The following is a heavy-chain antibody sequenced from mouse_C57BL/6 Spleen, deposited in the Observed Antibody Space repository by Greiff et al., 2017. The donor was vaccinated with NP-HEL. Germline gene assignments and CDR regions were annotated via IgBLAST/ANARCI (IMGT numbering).Heavy chain of an antibody. CDR1: GYTFTDYY. CDR2: INPNNGGT. CDR3: ARWREYFDV. V-gene: IGHV1-26*01. J-gene: IGHJ1*03. Sequence: VQLQQSGPELVKPGASVKISCKASGYTFTDYYMNWVKQSHGKSLEWIGDINPNNGGTSYNQKFKGKATLTVDKSSSTAYMELRSLTSEDSAVYYCARWREYFDVWGTGTTVTVSS.